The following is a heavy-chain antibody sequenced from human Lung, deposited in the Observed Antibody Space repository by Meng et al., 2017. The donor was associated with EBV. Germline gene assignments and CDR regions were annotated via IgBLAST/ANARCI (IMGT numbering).Heavy chain of an antibody. CDR2: IYFSGST. Sequence: QWQLQGSAPGLVKPSRPLFLPCTVSGGSVDSGAYYWSWIRQRPGKGLEWIGYIYFSGSTYYNPSLKSRITISVDTSNNQFSLKLSSVTAADTAVYYCARDSPVGGGHPPNCFDPWGQGTLVTVSS. D-gene: IGHD3-3*01. V-gene: IGHV4-31*03. CDR1: GGSVDSGAYY. J-gene: IGHJ5*02. CDR3: ARDSPVGGGHPPNCFDP.